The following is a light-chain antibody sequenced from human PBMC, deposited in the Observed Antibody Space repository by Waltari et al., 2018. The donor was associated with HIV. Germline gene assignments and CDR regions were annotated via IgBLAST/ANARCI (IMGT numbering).Light chain of an antibody. CDR3: QQYDVWPLT. CDR2: AAS. J-gene: IGKJ4*01. CDR1: PSVGNI. Sequence: EIVMTQSPATLSVSPGEGATLSCRASPSVGNILGWYQQKPGQAPRLLLYAASTRATDIPARFSGTGYGTEFTLTISSLQSEDFAVYHCQQYDVWPLTFGGGTKVEI. V-gene: IGKV3-15*01.